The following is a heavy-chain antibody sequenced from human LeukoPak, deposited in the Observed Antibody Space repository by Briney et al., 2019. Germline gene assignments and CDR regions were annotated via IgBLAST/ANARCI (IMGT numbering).Heavy chain of an antibody. V-gene: IGHV4-34*01. CDR1: GGSFSGYY. J-gene: IGHJ3*02. CDR3: ARGSRLTGTFDI. Sequence: PSETLSLTCALYGGSFSGYYWTWIRQPPGKGLEWIGEINHSGSTNYSPSLKSRVTISLDTSKNQFSLKLTSVTAADTAVYYRARGSRLTGTFDIWGQGTMVTVSS. CDR2: INHSGST. D-gene: IGHD3-9*01.